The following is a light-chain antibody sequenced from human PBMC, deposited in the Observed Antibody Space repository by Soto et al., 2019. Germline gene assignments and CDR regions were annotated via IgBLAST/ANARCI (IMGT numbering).Light chain of an antibody. J-gene: IGKJ2*01. CDR2: GAS. CDR3: QHYHTWPYT. V-gene: IGKV3-15*01. Sequence: EIVMTQSPVTLSVSPGERATLSCRASQSVSSNLAWYQQKPGQAPRLLIYGASTRATGIPARFGGSGSGTEFTLTISGVQSEDFAVYYCQHYHTWPYTFGQGTKLEIK. CDR1: QSVSSN.